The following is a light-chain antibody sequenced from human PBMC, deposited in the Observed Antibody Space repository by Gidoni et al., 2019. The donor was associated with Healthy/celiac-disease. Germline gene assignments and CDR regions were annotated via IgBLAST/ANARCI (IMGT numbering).Light chain of an antibody. Sequence: DIQMTQSPSTLSASVGDRVTITCRASQSISSWLAWYQQKPGKAPKLLIYTASSLESGVPSRFSGSGSGTEFTLTISSLQPDDFATYYCQQYNSYPLTFXQXTKVEIK. CDR3: QQYNSYPLT. CDR2: TAS. CDR1: QSISSW. J-gene: IGKJ1*01. V-gene: IGKV1-5*03.